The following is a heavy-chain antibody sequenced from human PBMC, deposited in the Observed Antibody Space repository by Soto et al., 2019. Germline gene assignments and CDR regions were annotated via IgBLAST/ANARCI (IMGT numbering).Heavy chain of an antibody. Sequence: QVQLVESGGGVVQPGRSLRLSCAASTFTFSTYAMHWVRQAPGKGLEWVALIAYHGSNEYYADSVKGRFTISRDNSKNTLYRQMNTLRVEDTVFFYCGRGAIYSDIGASWLFDYGGKGTLVT. V-gene: IGHV3-30-3*01. CDR2: IAYHGSNE. D-gene: IGHD3-22*01. J-gene: IGHJ4*02. CDR3: GRGAIYSDIGASWLFDY. CDR1: TFTFSTYA.